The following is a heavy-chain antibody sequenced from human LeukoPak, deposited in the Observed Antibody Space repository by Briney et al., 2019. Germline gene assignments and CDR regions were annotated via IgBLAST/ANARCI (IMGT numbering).Heavy chain of an antibody. Sequence: GGSLRLSCGASGFTFSDYYMSWIRQAPGKGLEWVSCISSSGSTIYYADSVKGRFTISRDNAKNSLYLQMNSLRAEDTAVYYCARVPDIVVVPAAIPYFDYWGQGTLVTVSS. CDR2: ISSSGSTI. CDR3: ARVPDIVVVPAAIPYFDY. J-gene: IGHJ4*02. D-gene: IGHD2-2*02. V-gene: IGHV3-11*04. CDR1: GFTFSDYY.